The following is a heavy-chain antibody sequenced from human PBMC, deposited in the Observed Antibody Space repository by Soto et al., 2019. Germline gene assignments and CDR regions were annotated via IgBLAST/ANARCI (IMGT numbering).Heavy chain of an antibody. CDR3: ARGLVEMASPLDY. Sequence: SVEVSCKASGGTFSSYAISWVRQAPGQGLEWMGGIIPIFGTANYAQKFQGRVTITADESTSTAYMELSSLRSEDTAVYYCARGLVEMASPLDYWGQGTLVTVSS. D-gene: IGHD2-2*01. CDR1: GGTFSSYA. J-gene: IGHJ4*02. CDR2: IIPIFGTA. V-gene: IGHV1-69*13.